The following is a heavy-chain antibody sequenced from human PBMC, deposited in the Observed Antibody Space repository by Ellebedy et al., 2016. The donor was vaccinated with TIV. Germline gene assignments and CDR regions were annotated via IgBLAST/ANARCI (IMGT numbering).Heavy chain of an antibody. J-gene: IGHJ6*02. CDR1: GGSISSSSYY. D-gene: IGHD6-13*01. Sequence: MPSETLSLTCTVSGGSISSSSYYWDWIRQPPGKGLEWIGSVFYSGNAYYNPSLQNRVTISVDTSKNQFSLKLTSVTAADTAVYYCARGGAAGSSDYYYGMDVWGQGTTVTVSS. CDR2: VFYSGNA. CDR3: ARGGAAGSSDYYYGMDV. V-gene: IGHV4-39*01.